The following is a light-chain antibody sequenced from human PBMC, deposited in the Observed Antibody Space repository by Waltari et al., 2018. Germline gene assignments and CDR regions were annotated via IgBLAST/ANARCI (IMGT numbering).Light chain of an antibody. CDR3: QNHERLPAT. J-gene: IGKJ1*01. Sequence: ELVLTQSLGTLSLSPGERATLSCRASQSVSKYLAWYQQRPGQAPRLLIYAASTRATGIPDRFSGSGYGTDFSLIISRLEPEDFAVYYCQNHERLPATFGQGTKVEIK. V-gene: IGKV3-20*01. CDR2: AAS. CDR1: QSVSKY.